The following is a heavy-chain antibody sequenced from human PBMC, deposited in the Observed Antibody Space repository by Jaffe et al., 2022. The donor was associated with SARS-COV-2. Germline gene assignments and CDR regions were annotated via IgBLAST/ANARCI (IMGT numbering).Heavy chain of an antibody. V-gene: IGHV4-61*02. CDR2: IYTSGST. D-gene: IGHD6-19*01. J-gene: IGHJ4*02. CDR1: GGSISSGSYY. CDR3: AGSYSGWQGMFFDY. Sequence: QVQLQESGPGLVKPSQTLSLTCTVSGGSISSGSYYWSWIRQPAGKGLEWIGRIYTSGSTNYNPSLKSRVTISVDTSKNQFSLKLSSVTAADTAVYYCAGSYSGWQGMFFDYWGQGTLVTVSS.